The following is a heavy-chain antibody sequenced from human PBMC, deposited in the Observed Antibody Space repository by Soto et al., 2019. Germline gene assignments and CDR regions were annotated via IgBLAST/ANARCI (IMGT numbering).Heavy chain of an antibody. Sequence: ASVKVSCKASGGTFSSYAISWVRQAPGQGLEWMGGIIPIFGTANYAQKFQGRVTITADESTSTAYMELSSLRSEDTAVYYCASWVVPAATDYYYYGMDVWGQGTTVTVSS. J-gene: IGHJ6*02. CDR3: ASWVVPAATDYYYYGMDV. D-gene: IGHD2-2*01. V-gene: IGHV1-69*13. CDR1: GGTFSSYA. CDR2: IIPIFGTA.